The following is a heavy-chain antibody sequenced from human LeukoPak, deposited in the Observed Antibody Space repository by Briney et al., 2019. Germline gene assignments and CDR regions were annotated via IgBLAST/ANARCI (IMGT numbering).Heavy chain of an antibody. Sequence: GGSLRLSCAASGFTFSSYGMHWVRQAPGKGLEWVAVISYDGSNKYYADSVKGRFTISRDNSKNTLYLQMNSLRAEDTAVYYCAKDLKRGPPRDSGYWGQGTLVTVS. V-gene: IGHV3-30*18. CDR1: GFTFSSYG. J-gene: IGHJ4*02. CDR2: ISYDGSNK. CDR3: AKDLKRGPPRDSGY. D-gene: IGHD6-19*01.